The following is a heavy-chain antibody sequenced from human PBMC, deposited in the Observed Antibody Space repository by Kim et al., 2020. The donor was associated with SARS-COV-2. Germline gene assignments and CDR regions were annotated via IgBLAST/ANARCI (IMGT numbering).Heavy chain of an antibody. J-gene: IGHJ1*01. Sequence: GGSLRLSCAASGFTFSSYWMSWVRQAPGKGLEWVANIKQDGSEKYYVDSVKGRFTISRDNAKNSLYLQMNSLRAEDTAVYYCARDSGPRIWLRYFQHWGQGTLVTVSS. CDR2: IKQDGSEK. CDR1: GFTFSSYW. V-gene: IGHV3-7*01. CDR3: ARDSGPRIWLRYFQH. D-gene: IGHD5-18*01.